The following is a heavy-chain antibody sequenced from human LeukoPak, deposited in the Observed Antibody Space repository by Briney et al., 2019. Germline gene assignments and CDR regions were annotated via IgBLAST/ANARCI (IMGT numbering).Heavy chain of an antibody. V-gene: IGHV4-59*02. J-gene: IGHJ4*02. CDR1: GGSVSSNY. CDR2: IYYSGTT. Sequence: SETLSLTCTVSGGSVSSNYWSWLRQPPGKGREWIGYIYYSGTTTYNPSLESRVTMSFDTSKIQFSLRLSSVTAADTAVYYCARIQSSSSPFDYWGQGTLVTVSS. D-gene: IGHD2-2*01. CDR3: ARIQSSSSPFDY.